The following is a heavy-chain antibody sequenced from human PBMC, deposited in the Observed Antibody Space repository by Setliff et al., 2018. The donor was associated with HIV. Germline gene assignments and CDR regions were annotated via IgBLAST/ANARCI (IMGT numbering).Heavy chain of an antibody. Sequence: SETLSLTCTVSGGSISTYYWSWIRQPPGKRLEWMGNIYYSGSTNYNPSLKSRVTISVDTSKNQFSLKLSSVTAADTAVYYCARGRPGITIFGVVIDRSDWFDPWGQGTLVTVSS. D-gene: IGHD3-3*01. V-gene: IGHV4-59*01. CDR1: GGSISTYY. J-gene: IGHJ5*02. CDR2: IYYSGST. CDR3: ARGRPGITIFGVVIDRSDWFDP.